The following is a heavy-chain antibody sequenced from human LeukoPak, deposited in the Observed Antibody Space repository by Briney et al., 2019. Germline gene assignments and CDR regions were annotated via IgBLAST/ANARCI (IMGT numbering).Heavy chain of an antibody. D-gene: IGHD3-10*01. CDR2: IIPIFGTA. CDR3: ATTERYYYGSGSYSD. J-gene: IGHJ4*02. V-gene: IGHV1-69*13. CDR1: GGTFSSYA. Sequence: ASVKVSCKASGGTFSSYAISWVRQAPGQGLEWMGGIIPIFGTANYAQKFQGRVTITADESTSTAYMELSSLRSEDTAVYYCATTERYYYGSGSYSDWGQGTLVTVSS.